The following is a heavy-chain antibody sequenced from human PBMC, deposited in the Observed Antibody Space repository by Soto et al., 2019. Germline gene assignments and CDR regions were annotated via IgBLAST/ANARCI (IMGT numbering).Heavy chain of an antibody. CDR2: INKDGSEK. Sequence: PGGSLRLSFAASGLTFSSFWMDWVRQAPWKGLEWVANINKDGSEKQYVDSVKGRFTISRDNAKNSLYLQMRSVTAEDSALYYCSRSLDSWGQGTRVTVSS. J-gene: IGHJ4*02. CDR1: GLTFSSFW. V-gene: IGHV3-7*01. CDR3: SRSLDS.